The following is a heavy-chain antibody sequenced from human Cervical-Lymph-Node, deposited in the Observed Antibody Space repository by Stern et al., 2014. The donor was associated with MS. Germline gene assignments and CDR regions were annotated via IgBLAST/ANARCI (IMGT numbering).Heavy chain of an antibody. CDR2: INANSGGT. Sequence: QVQLVESGAEVKKLGASVKVSCKTSGYTFTGYYLHWVRQAPGQGLEWMGRINANSGGTNYAQKLQGRVTMTRDTSNTTAYMELSRLRSDDTAVYYCARYEATDPSYYYDGMDFWGQGTTVTVSS. CDR3: ARYEATDPSYYYDGMDF. V-gene: IGHV1-2*06. CDR1: GYTFTGYY. D-gene: IGHD3-16*01. J-gene: IGHJ6*02.